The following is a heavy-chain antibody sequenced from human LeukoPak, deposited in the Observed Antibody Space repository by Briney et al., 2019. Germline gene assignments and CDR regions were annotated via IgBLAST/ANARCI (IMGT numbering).Heavy chain of an antibody. CDR2: INPNSGGT. J-gene: IGHJ5*02. Sequence: ASVKVSCKASGYTFTGYYMHWVRQAPGQGLEWMGWINPNSGGTNYAQKFQGRVTMTRDTSISTAYMELSRLRSDDTAVYYCARDPHHYDSSGYYLLNWFDPWGQGTLATVSS. D-gene: IGHD3-22*01. V-gene: IGHV1-2*02. CDR1: GYTFTGYY. CDR3: ARDPHHYDSSGYYLLNWFDP.